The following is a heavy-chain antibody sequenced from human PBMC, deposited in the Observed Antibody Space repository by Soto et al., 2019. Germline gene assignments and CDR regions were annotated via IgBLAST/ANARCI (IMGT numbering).Heavy chain of an antibody. CDR1: GFTFSSYA. CDR3: AKGYSSSDY. CDR2: ISGSRGKT. V-gene: IGHV3-23*01. Sequence: EVQLLESGGALIQPGGSLRLSCAASGFTFSSYAMSWVRQAPGKGLEWVSSISGSRGKTYYADSVKGRFTISRDNSNNTRSLQMNSLRAEDTGIYYCAKGYSSSDYWGQGTLVTVS. D-gene: IGHD3-22*01. J-gene: IGHJ4*02.